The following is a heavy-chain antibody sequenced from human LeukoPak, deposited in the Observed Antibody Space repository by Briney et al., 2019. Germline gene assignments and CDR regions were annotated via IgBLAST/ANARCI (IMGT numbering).Heavy chain of an antibody. CDR3: ARTPYSSGSYDY. Sequence: ASVKVSCKASGYTFTGHYMHWVRQAPGQGLGWMGWISPNSGDTTYAQNFQGRVTMTRDTSISTAYMELSRLTSDDTAVYYCARTPYSSGSYDYWGQGTLVTVSS. V-gene: IGHV1-2*02. D-gene: IGHD6-19*01. CDR1: GYTFTGHY. J-gene: IGHJ4*02. CDR2: ISPNSGDT.